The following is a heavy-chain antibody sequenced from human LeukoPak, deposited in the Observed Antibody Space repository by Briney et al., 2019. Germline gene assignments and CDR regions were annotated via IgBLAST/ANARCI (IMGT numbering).Heavy chain of an antibody. CDR2: IYHSGST. CDR1: GYSISSGYY. CDR3: ARWDGSGRVYGVDV. V-gene: IGHV4-38-2*01. J-gene: IGHJ6*04. Sequence: PSETLSLTCAVSGYSISSGYYWGWIRQPPGKGLEWIGSIYHSGSTYYNPSLKSRVTISVDTSKNQFSLKLSSVTAADTAVYYCARWDGSGRVYGVDVWGKGTTVTVSS. D-gene: IGHD3-10*01.